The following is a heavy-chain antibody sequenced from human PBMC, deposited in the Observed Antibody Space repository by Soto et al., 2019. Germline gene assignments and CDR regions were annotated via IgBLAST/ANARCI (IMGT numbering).Heavy chain of an antibody. CDR1: GFTFSSYA. J-gene: IGHJ4*02. D-gene: IGHD2-2*01. Sequence: EVQLLESGGGLVQPGGSLRLSCAASGFTFSSYAMSWVRQAPGKGLEWVSAISGSGGSTYYADSVKGRFTISRDNSKNTLYPQMNSLRAEDTAVYYCAKDALGYCISTSCLGPDYWGQGTLVTVSS. CDR2: ISGSGGST. CDR3: AKDALGYCISTSCLGPDY. V-gene: IGHV3-23*01.